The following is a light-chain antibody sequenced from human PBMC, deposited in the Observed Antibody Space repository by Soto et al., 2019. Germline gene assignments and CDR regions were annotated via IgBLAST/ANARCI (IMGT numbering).Light chain of an antibody. CDR1: SSDVGGYNY. J-gene: IGLJ2*01. CDR3: SSFTSSRAVV. Sequence: QSVLTQPASVSGSPGQSITISCTGTSSDVGGYNYVAWYQQHPGKAPKVMIFDVSDRPSGVSPRFSGSKSGNTASLTISGLQAEDEADYYCSSFTSSRAVVFGKGTKVTVL. V-gene: IGLV2-14*03. CDR2: DVS.